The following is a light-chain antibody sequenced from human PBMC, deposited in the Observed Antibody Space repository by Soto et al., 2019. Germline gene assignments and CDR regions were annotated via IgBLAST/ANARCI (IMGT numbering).Light chain of an antibody. J-gene: IGKJ1*01. CDR1: QSISSN. Sequence: MTQSPSSLSASAGDRATLSCRASQSISSNLAWYQQKPGQVPRLLIYAASTMPTGIPARFSGSGSGTDFTLTISSLQPEDFAVYYCQQYGSSPSTFGQGTKVDIK. CDR3: QQYGSSPST. CDR2: AAS. V-gene: IGKV3-15*01.